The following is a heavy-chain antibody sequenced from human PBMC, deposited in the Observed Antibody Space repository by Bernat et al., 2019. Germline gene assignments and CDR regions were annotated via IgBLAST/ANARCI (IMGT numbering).Heavy chain of an antibody. CDR3: AREGRSTLAAAGTGADY. CDR2: IWWDASNT. D-gene: IGHD6-13*01. V-gene: IGHV3-33*01. CDR1: GFIFSSYG. J-gene: IGHJ4*02. Sequence: QVQLVESGGRVVQPGTSLRLSCEASGFIFSSYGMHWVRQAPGKGLEWVGVIWWDASNTHYSDAVRGRFITSRDDSKNTLFLQMNSLRGDDTAIYYCAREGRSTLAAAGTGADYWGQGTLVSVSS.